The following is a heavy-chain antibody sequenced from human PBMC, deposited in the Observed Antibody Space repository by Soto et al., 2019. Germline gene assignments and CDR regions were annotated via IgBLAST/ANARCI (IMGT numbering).Heavy chain of an antibody. CDR1: GFTFSSYD. J-gene: IGHJ6*02. D-gene: IGHD3-10*01. CDR3: AREMYYYGSGSYLGYYYGMDV. Sequence: GGSLRLSCAASGFTFSSYDMHWVRQATGKGLEWVSAIGTAGDTYYPGSVKGRFTISRENAKNSLYLQMNSLRAEDTAVYYCAREMYYYGSGSYLGYYYGMDVWGQGTTVTVSS. CDR2: IGTAGDT. V-gene: IGHV3-13*01.